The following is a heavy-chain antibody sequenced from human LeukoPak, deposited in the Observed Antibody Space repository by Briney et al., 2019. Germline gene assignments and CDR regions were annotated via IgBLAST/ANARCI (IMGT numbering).Heavy chain of an antibody. CDR3: ARGRGRHFDY. CDR1: GGSISSSSYY. J-gene: IGHJ4*02. D-gene: IGHD3-16*01. Sequence: ASETLSLTCTVSGGSISSSSYYWGWIRQPPGKGLEWIGSIYYSGSTYYNPSLKSRVTISVDTSKNQFSLKLSSVTAADTAVYYCARGRGRHFDYWGQGTLVTVSS. V-gene: IGHV4-39*07. CDR2: IYYSGST.